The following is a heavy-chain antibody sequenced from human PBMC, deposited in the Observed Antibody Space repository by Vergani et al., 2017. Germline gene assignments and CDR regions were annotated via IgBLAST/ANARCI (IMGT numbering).Heavy chain of an antibody. D-gene: IGHD2-8*01. Sequence: QVQLQQWGAGLLKPSETLSLTCAVYGGSFSGYYWSWIRQPPGKGLEWIGEINHSGSTNYNPSLKSRVTISVDTSKNQFSLKLSSVTAADTAVYYWARGRGYGTNGVGYTRWWFDPWGQGTLVTVSS. CDR2: INHSGST. J-gene: IGHJ5*02. CDR1: GGSFSGYY. CDR3: ARGRGYGTNGVGYTRWWFDP. V-gene: IGHV4-34*01.